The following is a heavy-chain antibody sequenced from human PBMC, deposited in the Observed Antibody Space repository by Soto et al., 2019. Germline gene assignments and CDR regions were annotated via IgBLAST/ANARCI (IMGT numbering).Heavy chain of an antibody. CDR2: IDPSDSYT. CDR3: ARRYSSSSVWFDP. J-gene: IGHJ5*02. D-gene: IGHD6-6*01. CDR1: GYSFTSYW. Sequence: PGESLKISCKGSGYSFTSYWISWVRQMPGKGLEWMGRIDPSDSYTNYSPSFQGHITISADKSISTAYLQWSSLKASDTAMYYCARRYSSSSVWFDPWGQGTLVTVSS. V-gene: IGHV5-10-1*01.